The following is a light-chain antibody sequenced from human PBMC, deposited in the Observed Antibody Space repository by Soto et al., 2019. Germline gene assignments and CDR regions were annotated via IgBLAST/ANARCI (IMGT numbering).Light chain of an antibody. J-gene: IGKJ5*01. CDR2: GAS. Sequence: EIVMTQSPATLSMSPGERATLSCRASQSVAKDLAWYQHKPGQAPRLLIHGASTRATGIPARFSASGSGTDFTLTISSLEPEDSAVYYCQQRSTTFGQGTRLEI. CDR3: QQRSTT. V-gene: IGKV3D-15*01. CDR1: QSVAKD.